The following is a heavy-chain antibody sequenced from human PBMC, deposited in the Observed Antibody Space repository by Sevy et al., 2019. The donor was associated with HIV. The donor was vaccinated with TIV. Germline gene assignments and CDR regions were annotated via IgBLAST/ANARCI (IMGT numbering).Heavy chain of an antibody. J-gene: IGHJ6*03. CDR2: IKQEGREK. CDR3: ARGDMVRGVTPRYYYYYMDV. V-gene: IGHV3-7*01. CDR1: GFTFIGNW. Sequence: GGSLGLSFAAPGFTFIGNWRSWVRQAPGKGLEGGANIKQEGREKYYVDSVKGRFTISRDNAKNSLYLQMNSLRAEDTAVYYCARGDMVRGVTPRYYYYYMDVWGKGTTVTVSS. D-gene: IGHD3-10*01.